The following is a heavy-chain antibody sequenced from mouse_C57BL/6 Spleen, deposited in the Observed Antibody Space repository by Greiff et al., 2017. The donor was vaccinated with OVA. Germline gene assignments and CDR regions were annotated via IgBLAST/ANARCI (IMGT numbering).Heavy chain of an antibody. V-gene: IGHV1-47*01. CDR2: FHPYNDDT. CDR1: GYTFTTYP. CDR3: ARGYGSSSYAMDY. J-gene: IGHJ4*01. D-gene: IGHD1-1*01. Sequence: VQLKESGAELVKPGASVKMSCKASGYTFTTYPIEWMKQNHGKSLEWIGNFHPYNDDTKYNEKFKGKATLTVEKSSSTVYLELSRLTSDDSAVYYCARGYGSSSYAMDYWGQGTSVTVSS.